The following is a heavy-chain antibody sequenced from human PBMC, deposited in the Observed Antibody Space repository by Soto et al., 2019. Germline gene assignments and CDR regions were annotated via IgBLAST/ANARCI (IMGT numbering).Heavy chain of an antibody. V-gene: IGHV1-2*04. CDR1: GYTFTGYY. Sequence: QVQLVQSGAEVKKPGASVKVSCKASGYTFTGYYMHWVRQAPGQGLEWMGWINPNSGGTNYAQKFQGWVTMTRDTSISTAYMELSRLRSDDTAVYYCAREDNGSGSYYMFSGMDVWGQGTTVTVSS. CDR3: AREDNGSGSYYMFSGMDV. CDR2: INPNSGGT. D-gene: IGHD3-10*01. J-gene: IGHJ6*02.